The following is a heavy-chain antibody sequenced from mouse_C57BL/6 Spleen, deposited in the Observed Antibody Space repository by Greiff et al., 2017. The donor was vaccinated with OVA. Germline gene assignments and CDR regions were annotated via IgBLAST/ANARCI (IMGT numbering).Heavy chain of an antibody. CDR3: ARSTTVPWFAY. V-gene: IGHV1-82*01. J-gene: IGHJ3*01. CDR2: IYPGDGDT. D-gene: IGHD1-1*01. Sequence: VQGVESGPELVKPGASVKISCKASGYAFSSSWMNWVKQRPGKGLEWIGRIYPGDGDTNYNGKFKGKATLTADKSSSTAYMQLSSLTSEDSAVXFGARSTTVPWFAYWGQGTLVTVSA. CDR1: GYAFSSSW.